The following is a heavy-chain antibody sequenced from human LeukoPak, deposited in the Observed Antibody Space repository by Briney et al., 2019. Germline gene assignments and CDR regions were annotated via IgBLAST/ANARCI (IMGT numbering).Heavy chain of an antibody. V-gene: IGHV4-59*01. CDR2: LYYSGST. D-gene: IGHD3-10*01. CDR1: GGSISSYY. Sequence: PSETLSLTCTVSGGSISSYYWSWIRQPPGKGLEWIGYLYYSGSTNSNPSLKSRVTMSVDTSKNQFSLKLRSVTAADTAVYYCARGGSGISNAFDIWGQGTMVTVSS. J-gene: IGHJ3*02. CDR3: ARGGSGISNAFDI.